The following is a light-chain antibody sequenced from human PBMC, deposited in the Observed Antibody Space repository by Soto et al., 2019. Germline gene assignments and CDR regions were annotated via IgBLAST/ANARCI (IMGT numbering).Light chain of an antibody. V-gene: IGKV3-15*01. Sequence: IAITQPPATPSVPPGETATLSCRSSQYVSNKVAWYQQKPGQAPSLLILDASTRATGVPARFSGSGSGTEFTLSISSLQSEDLAVYYCKQYKEWPLFPLGQGTRLEI. CDR1: QYVSNK. CDR2: DAS. J-gene: IGKJ5*01. CDR3: KQYKEWPLFP.